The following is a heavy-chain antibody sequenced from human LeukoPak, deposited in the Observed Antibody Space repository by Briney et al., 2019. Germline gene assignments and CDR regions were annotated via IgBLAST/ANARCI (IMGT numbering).Heavy chain of an antibody. J-gene: IGHJ5*02. CDR1: GFTLSNSW. D-gene: IGHD2/OR15-2a*01. V-gene: IGHV3-74*01. CDR2: INSDGSTT. CDR3: ARAARADCTSPTCHSWLAP. Sequence: PGGSLRLSCAASGFTLSNSWIHWVRQAPGKGLVWVSRINSDGSTTTYADSVKGRFTISGDNAKNTLYLQMNSLRAEDTAVYYCARAARADCTSPTCHSWLAPWGQGTQVTVSS.